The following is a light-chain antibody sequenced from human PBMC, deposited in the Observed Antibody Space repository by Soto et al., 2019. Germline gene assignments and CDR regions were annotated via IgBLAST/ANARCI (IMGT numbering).Light chain of an antibody. CDR2: DVS. V-gene: IGLV2-11*01. Sequence: QSVLTQPRSVSGSPGQSATISCTGTSSVVGGYNYFSWYQQHPGKAPKLMIYDVSKRPSGVPDRFSGSKSGNTASLTISGLQAEDEADYYCCSYAGSYTFVFGTGTKVTVL. CDR1: SSVVGGYNY. CDR3: CSYAGSYTFV. J-gene: IGLJ1*01.